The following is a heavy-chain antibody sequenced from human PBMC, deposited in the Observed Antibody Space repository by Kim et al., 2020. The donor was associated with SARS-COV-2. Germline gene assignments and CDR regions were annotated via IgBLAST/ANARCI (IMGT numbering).Heavy chain of an antibody. CDR2: ISSNGFDT. Sequence: GGSLRLSCAASGFIFHTYAMHWARQTPGKGLEYVSAISSNGFDTYYADSVRGRFTISRDNSKNTLFLQMGSLRPEDMGVYYCAREGRHCIGTACYVFDYWGQGTLVTVSS. CDR1: GFIFHTYA. V-gene: IGHV3-64*02. D-gene: IGHD2-2*01. CDR3: AREGRHCIGTACYVFDY. J-gene: IGHJ4*02.